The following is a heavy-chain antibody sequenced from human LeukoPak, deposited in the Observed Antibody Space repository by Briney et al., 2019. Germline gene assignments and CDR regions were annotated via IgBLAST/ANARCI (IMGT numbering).Heavy chain of an antibody. CDR1: GFTFDDYA. CDR2: ISSSSVNI. CDR3: ARDRCSSTSCRYMDV. D-gene: IGHD2-2*01. V-gene: IGHV3-9*01. J-gene: IGHJ6*03. Sequence: GGSLRLSCAASGFTFDDYAMHWVRQAPGKGLEWVSGISSSSVNINYADSVKGRFTISRDNAKNSLYLQMNSLRAEDTAVYYCARDRCSSTSCRYMDVWGKGTTVTVSS.